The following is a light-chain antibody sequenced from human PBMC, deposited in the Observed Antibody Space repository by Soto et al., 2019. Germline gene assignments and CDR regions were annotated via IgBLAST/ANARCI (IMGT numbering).Light chain of an antibody. J-gene: IGLJ1*01. CDR1: SSNIGAGFD. Sequence: QSVLTQPPSVSGAPGQRVTISCTGSSSNIGAGFDVHWYQQLPGTAPKLLIYVNNNRPSGVPDRFSGSKSGTSASLAITGLQADDEADYYCSSYTSSSTYVFGTGTKLTVL. V-gene: IGLV1-40*01. CDR2: VNN. CDR3: SSYTSSSTYV.